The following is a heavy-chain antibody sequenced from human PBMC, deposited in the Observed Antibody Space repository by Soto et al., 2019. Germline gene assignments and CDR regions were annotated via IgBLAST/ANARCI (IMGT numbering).Heavy chain of an antibody. V-gene: IGHV2-5*02. J-gene: IGHJ4*02. CDR2: IYWDDDK. Sequence: QITLKESGPTLVKPTQTLTLTCTFSGFSLSTTAVGVGWIRQPPGRALEWLALIYWDDDKRYSPSLKSRLTITKDTSKHLVVLTMTNMDPVDTATYYCAHIAYAWVLGGFDYWGQGTLVTVSS. CDR1: GFSLSTTAVG. D-gene: IGHD3-16*01. CDR3: AHIAYAWVLGGFDY.